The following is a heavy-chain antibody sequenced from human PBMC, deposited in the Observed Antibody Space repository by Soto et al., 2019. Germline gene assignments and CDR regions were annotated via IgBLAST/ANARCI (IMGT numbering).Heavy chain of an antibody. Sequence: SETLSLTCTVSGGSISSYYWSWIRQPPGKGLEWIGYIYYSGSTNYNPSLKSRVTISVDTSKNQFSLKLSSVTAADTAVYYCARSIVLMVYAMDGMDVWGQGTTVTVSS. CDR3: ARSIVLMVYAMDGMDV. J-gene: IGHJ6*02. CDR2: IYYSGST. V-gene: IGHV4-59*01. D-gene: IGHD2-8*01. CDR1: GGSISSYY.